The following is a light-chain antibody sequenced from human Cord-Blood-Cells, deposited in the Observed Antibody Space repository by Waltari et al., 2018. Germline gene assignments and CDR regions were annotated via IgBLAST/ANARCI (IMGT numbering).Light chain of an antibody. CDR1: QSGSSSY. CDR2: GAS. V-gene: IGKV3-20*01. CDR3: QQYGSSRLT. J-gene: IGKJ4*01. Sequence: DIVLKQSPVTLSLSPGERDTLSCRASQSGSSSYLAWYQQKPGQAPRLRIYGASSRATGIPDRFSGSGSGTDFTLTISRLEPEDFAVYYCQQYGSSRLTFGGGTKVEIK.